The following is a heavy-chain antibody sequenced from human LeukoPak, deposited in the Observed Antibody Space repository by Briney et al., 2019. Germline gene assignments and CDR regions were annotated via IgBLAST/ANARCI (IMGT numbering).Heavy chain of an antibody. Sequence: GGSLRLSCAASGFTFSTYWMHWVRQAPGKGLVWVSHINTVGSRTDYTDSVKGRFTISRDNSKNTLYLQMNSLRAEDTAVYYCARASKRDYVGYFDYWGQGTLVTVSS. J-gene: IGHJ4*02. CDR3: ARASKRDYVGYFDY. D-gene: IGHD4-17*01. CDR1: GFTFSTYW. V-gene: IGHV3-74*01. CDR2: INTVGSRT.